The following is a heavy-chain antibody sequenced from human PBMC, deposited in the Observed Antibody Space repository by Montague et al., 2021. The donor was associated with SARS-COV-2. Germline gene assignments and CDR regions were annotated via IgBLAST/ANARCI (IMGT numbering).Heavy chain of an antibody. D-gene: IGHD5-18*01. CDR1: GGSFSGYY. V-gene: IGHV4-34*01. CDR3: ARGYDNYFTFSYAYGRLNRYRYYALDF. J-gene: IGHJ6*02. Sequence: SETLSLTRALYGGSFSGYYWSWIRQSPGKGLEWIGEINHSGSTTXNPSLKSRVTISVDTSKNQFSLKLTSMTAADTAVYSCARGYDNYFTFSYAYGRLNRYRYYALDFWGPRTMVAVSS. CDR2: INHSGST.